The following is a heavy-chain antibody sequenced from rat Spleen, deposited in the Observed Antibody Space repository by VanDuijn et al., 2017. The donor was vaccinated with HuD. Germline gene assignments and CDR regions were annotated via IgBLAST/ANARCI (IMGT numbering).Heavy chain of an antibody. Sequence: EVQLVESGGGLVQPGRSLKLSCVASGFTFSSYWMYCIRQAPGKGLEWVASISTCGGNTYYGESVKGRFTISRDNAKSTLYVQMDSLRSEDTATYYCVRHEFYSTDGHYFDYWGQGVMVTVSS. CDR1: GFTFSSYW. CDR2: ISTCGGNT. V-gene: IGHV5-25*01. CDR3: VRHEFYSTDGHYFDY. D-gene: IGHD1-6*01. J-gene: IGHJ2*01.